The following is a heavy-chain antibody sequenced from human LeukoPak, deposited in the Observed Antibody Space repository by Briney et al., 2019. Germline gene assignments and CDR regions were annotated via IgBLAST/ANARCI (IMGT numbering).Heavy chain of an antibody. CDR1: GGSISSSSYY. Sequence: SETLSLTCTVSGGSISSSSYYWGWIRQPPGKGLEWIGSIYYSGSTYYNPSLKSRVTISVDTSKNQFPLKLSSVTAADTAVYYCARSRYGSGPYYFDYWGQGTLVTVSS. V-gene: IGHV4-39*01. CDR3: ARSRYGSGPYYFDY. J-gene: IGHJ4*02. CDR2: IYYSGST. D-gene: IGHD3-10*01.